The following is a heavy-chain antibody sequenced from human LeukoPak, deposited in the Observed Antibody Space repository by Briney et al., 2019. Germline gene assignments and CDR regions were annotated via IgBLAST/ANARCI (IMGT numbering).Heavy chain of an antibody. CDR1: EFSVGSNY. J-gene: IGHJ6*03. CDR2: IYSGGST. Sequence: GGSLRLSCAASEFSVGSNYMTWVRQAPGKGLEWVSLIYSGGSTYYADSVKGRFTISRDNSKNTLYLQMNSLRAEDTAVYYCARDSYDSSGYYYYYYMDVWGKGTTVTISS. CDR3: ARDSYDSSGYYYYYYMDV. D-gene: IGHD3-22*01. V-gene: IGHV3-66*01.